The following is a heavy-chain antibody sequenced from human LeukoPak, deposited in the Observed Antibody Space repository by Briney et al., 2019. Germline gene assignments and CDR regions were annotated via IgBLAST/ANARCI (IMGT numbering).Heavy chain of an antibody. V-gene: IGHV4-59*08. CDR2: IYNSGCT. J-gene: IGHJ4*02. Sequence: SETLSLTCSVSGGSIRNYYWSWIRQPPGKGLEWIGYIYNSGCTNYNPSLKSRVTISVDTSKNQFSLKPSSVTAADTAVYYCARHGGGYSFDYWGQGTLVTVSS. D-gene: IGHD5-24*01. CDR1: GGSIRNYY. CDR3: ARHGGGYSFDY.